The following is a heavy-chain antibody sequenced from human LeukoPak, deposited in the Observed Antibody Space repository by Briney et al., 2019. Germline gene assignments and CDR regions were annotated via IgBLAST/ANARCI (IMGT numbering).Heavy chain of an antibody. J-gene: IGHJ3*02. CDR3: ASGSNPYDAFDI. D-gene: IGHD1-26*01. V-gene: IGHV3-48*03. CDR1: GFTFSSYE. CDR2: ISSSGSTI. Sequence: GGSLRLSCAASGFTFSSYEMNWVRQAPGKGLEWVSYISSSGSTIYYADSVKGRFTISRDNAKNSLYLQMNSLRAEDTAVYYCASGSNPYDAFDIWGQGTMVTVSS.